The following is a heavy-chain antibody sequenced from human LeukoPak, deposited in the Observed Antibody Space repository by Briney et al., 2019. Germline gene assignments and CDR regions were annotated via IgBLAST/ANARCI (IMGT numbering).Heavy chain of an antibody. CDR2: INHSGST. D-gene: IGHD2-2*01. Sequence: SETLSLTCAAYGGSFSGYYWSWIRHPPGKGLEWIGEINHSGSTNYNPSLKSRVTISVDTSKNQFSLKLSSVTAADTAVYYCARARSVPAAMTVRHAFDIWGQGTMVTVSS. V-gene: IGHV4-34*01. CDR1: GGSFSGYY. J-gene: IGHJ3*02. CDR3: ARARSVPAAMTVRHAFDI.